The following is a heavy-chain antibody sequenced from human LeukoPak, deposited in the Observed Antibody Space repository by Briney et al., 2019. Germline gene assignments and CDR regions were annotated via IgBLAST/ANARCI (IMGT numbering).Heavy chain of an antibody. CDR1: GFTFSRNA. V-gene: IGHV3-23*01. CDR2: ISGSGDNT. CDR3: ARTTSYGRFDY. D-gene: IGHD1-1*01. Sequence: GGSLRLSCAASGFTFSRNAMNWVRQAPGQGLEWVSGISGSGDNTYYADSVRGRFTISRDNANNSLLLQMNSLRAEDTAIYYCARTTSYGRFDYWGPGTLVSVSS. J-gene: IGHJ4*02.